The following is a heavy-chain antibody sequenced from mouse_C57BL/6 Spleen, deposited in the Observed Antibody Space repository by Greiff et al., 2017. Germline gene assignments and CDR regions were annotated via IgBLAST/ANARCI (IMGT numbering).Heavy chain of an antibody. CDR2: IDPSDSYT. CDR3: ARNSSGAWFAY. Sequence: QVHVKQPGAELVMPGASVKLSCKASGYTFTSYWMHWVKQRPGQGLEWIGEIDPSDSYTNYNQKFKGKSTLPVDKSSSTAYMQLSSLTSEDAAVYYCARNSSGAWFAYWGQGTLVTVSA. D-gene: IGHD3-2*02. CDR1: GYTFTSYW. J-gene: IGHJ3*01. V-gene: IGHV1-69*01.